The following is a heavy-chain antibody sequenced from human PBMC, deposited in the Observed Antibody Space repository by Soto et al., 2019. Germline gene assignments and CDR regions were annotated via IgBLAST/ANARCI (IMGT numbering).Heavy chain of an antibody. CDR1: GFTFSSYA. J-gene: IGHJ4*02. D-gene: IGHD6-6*01. V-gene: IGHV3-23*01. CDR3: AKEGPNHEARPVPNYYFDY. Sequence: PGGSLRLSCAASGFTFSSYAMSWVRQAPGKGLEWVSAISGSGGSTYYADSVKGRFTISRDNSKNTLYLQMNSLRAEDTAVYYCAKEGPNHEARPVPNYYFDYWGQGTLVTVSS. CDR2: ISGSGGST.